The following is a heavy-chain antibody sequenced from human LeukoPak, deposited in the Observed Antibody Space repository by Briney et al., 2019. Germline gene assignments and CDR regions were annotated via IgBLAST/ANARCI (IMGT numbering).Heavy chain of an antibody. V-gene: IGHV1-46*01. D-gene: IGHD5-24*01. J-gene: IGHJ4*02. CDR3: VREGPETYYFDF. CDR1: GYTFTSYY. Sequence: ASVTVSCTASGYTFTSYYIHWVRQAPGQGLEYMGIIRPSGSTAYPQKFQGRLTMTWDTSTSAVYMELSSLRSEDTAVYYCVREGPETYYFDFWGQGTLVTVSS. CDR2: IRPSGST.